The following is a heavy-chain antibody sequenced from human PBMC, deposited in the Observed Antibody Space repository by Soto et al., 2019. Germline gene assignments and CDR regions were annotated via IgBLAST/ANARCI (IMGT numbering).Heavy chain of an antibody. D-gene: IGHD2-15*01. Sequence: QITLKESGPTLVKPTQTLTLTCTFSGFSLSTSGVGMGWIRQPPGKALEWLALIYWDDDKRYSPSLKSRLTITKDTSKNQVVLTMTNMDPVDTATYYCAHRPSYCSPGSCYSGFDYWGQGTLVTVSS. CDR3: AHRPSYCSPGSCYSGFDY. V-gene: IGHV2-5*02. J-gene: IGHJ4*02. CDR1: GFSLSTSGVG. CDR2: IYWDDDK.